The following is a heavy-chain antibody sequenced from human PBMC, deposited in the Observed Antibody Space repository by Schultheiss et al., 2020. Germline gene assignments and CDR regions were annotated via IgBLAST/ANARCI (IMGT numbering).Heavy chain of an antibody. V-gene: IGHV3-21*01. CDR2: ISSSSSYI. J-gene: IGHJ5*02. CDR1: GFTFSSYS. CDR3: ARDREGWFDP. D-gene: IGHD1-26*01. Sequence: GESLRLSCAASGFTFSSYSMNWVRQAPGKGLEWVSSISSSSSYIYYADSVKGRFTISRDNAKNSLYLQMNSLRAEDTAVYYCARDREGWFDPWGQGTLVTVSS.